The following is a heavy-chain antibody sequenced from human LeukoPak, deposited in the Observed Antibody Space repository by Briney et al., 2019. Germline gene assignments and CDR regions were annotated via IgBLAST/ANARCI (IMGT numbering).Heavy chain of an antibody. J-gene: IGHJ4*02. CDR2: ISWNSGSI. D-gene: IGHD6-13*01. CDR1: GFTFDDYA. Sequence: GGSLRLSCAASGFTFDDYAMHWVRQAPGKGLEWVSGISWNSGSIGYADSVKGRFTISRDNAKNSLYLQMNSLRAEDTALYYCAKAIFGAAADIFDYWGQGTLVTVSS. V-gene: IGHV3-9*01. CDR3: AKAIFGAAADIFDY.